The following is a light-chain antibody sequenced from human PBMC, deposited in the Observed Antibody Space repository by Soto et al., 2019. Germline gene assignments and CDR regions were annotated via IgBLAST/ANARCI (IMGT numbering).Light chain of an antibody. CDR2: DNN. J-gene: IGLJ3*02. CDR3: GTWDTSLRTGWV. CDR1: SSNIGNHY. V-gene: IGLV1-51*01. Sequence: QSALTQPPSVSAAPGQKVTISCSGSSSNIGNHYVSWYQQVPGTAPKLLIYDNNKRPSGIPDRFSGSNSGTSATLGITGLQTGDEADYYCGTWDTSLRTGWVFGGGTKVTVL.